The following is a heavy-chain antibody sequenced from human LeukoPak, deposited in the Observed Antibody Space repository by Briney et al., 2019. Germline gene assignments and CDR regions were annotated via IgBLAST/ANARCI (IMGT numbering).Heavy chain of an antibody. CDR1: GGTFSSYA. J-gene: IGHJ6*02. CDR2: MIPILGIA. Sequence: SVSVSCKASGGTFSSYAISWVRQAPGQGREWRGGMIPILGIANYAQTCQGRVTITADKSTSTAYMELSSLRSEDTAVYYCARENCSGGSCFLHYYYYGMDVWGQGTTVTVSS. CDR3: ARENCSGGSCFLHYYYYGMDV. V-gene: IGHV1-69*10. D-gene: IGHD2-15*01.